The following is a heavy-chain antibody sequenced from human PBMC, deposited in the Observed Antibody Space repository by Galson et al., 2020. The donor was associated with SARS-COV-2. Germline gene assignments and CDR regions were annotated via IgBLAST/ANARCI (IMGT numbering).Heavy chain of an antibody. Sequence: ASVKVSCKASGYTFTAYYLHWVRQAPGQGLEWMGWINPNSGGTNYAQKFQGRVTMTRDTSISTAYMEVSRLRSDDTAMYYCARDQKLRYFDWPNYAMDVWGQGTTVTV. D-gene: IGHD3-9*01. CDR1: GYTFTAYY. CDR2: INPNSGGT. J-gene: IGHJ6*02. V-gene: IGHV1-2*02. CDR3: ARDQKLRYFDWPNYAMDV.